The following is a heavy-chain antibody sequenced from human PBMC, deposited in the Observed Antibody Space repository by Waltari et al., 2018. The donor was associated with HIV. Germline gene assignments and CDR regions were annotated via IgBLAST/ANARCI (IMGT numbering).Heavy chain of an antibody. J-gene: IGHJ3*02. CDR3: ARGIKVVTAITNSDAFDI. Sequence: QVQLVQSGADVKNAASPVKVSFKASGYGCTSSDITWVRQPTGSGLEWMGWMNPNSGNKAYAQGFQGRVTMTRNTSISTAYMELSSLRSEDTAVYYCARGIKVVTAITNSDAFDIWGQGTVVTVSS. CDR2: MNPNSGNK. V-gene: IGHV1-8*01. D-gene: IGHD2-21*02. CDR1: GYGCTSSD.